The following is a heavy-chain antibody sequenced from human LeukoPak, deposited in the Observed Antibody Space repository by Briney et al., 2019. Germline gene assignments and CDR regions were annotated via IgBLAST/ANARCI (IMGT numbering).Heavy chain of an antibody. CDR2: INHSGST. V-gene: IGHV4-34*01. Sequence: SETLSLTCAVYGGSFSGYYWSWIRQPPGKGLEWIGEINHSGSTNYNPSLKSRVTISVDTSKNQFSLKLSSVTAADTAVYYCAMNDYGSGSYRDYWGQGNLVTVSS. J-gene: IGHJ4*02. CDR1: GGSFSGYY. CDR3: AMNDYGSGSYRDY. D-gene: IGHD3-10*01.